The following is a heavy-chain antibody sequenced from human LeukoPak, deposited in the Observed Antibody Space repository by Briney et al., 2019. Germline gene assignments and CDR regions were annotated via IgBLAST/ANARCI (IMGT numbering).Heavy chain of an antibody. CDR2: ISGSGGST. Sequence: PGGSLRLSCAASGFTFINYAMSWVRQTPGKGLEWVSAISGSGGSTYYADSVKGRFTISRDNSKNTLYLQMNSLRAEDTAVYYCAKRLAAAGSYYQYYYMDVWGKGTTVTISS. V-gene: IGHV3-23*01. CDR3: AKRLAAAGSYYQYYYMDV. D-gene: IGHD6-13*01. J-gene: IGHJ6*03. CDR1: GFTFINYA.